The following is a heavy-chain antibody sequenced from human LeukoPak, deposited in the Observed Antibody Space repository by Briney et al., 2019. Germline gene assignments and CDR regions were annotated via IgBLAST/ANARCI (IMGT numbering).Heavy chain of an antibody. CDR2: IASDGSST. CDR1: GFTFSSYT. V-gene: IGHV3-74*01. CDR3: ARGRPHGNDY. Sequence: GGSLRLSCAASGFTFSSYTMHWVRQAPGKGLVWVSRIASDGSSTTYAGSVKGRFSISRDNAKNTLYLQMNSLRVEDTAVYYCARGRPHGNDYWGQGTLVTVSS. D-gene: IGHD4-23*01. J-gene: IGHJ4*02.